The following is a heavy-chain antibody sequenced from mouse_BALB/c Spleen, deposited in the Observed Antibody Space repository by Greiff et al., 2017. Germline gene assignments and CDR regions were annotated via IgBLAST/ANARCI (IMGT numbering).Heavy chain of an antibody. J-gene: IGHJ2*01. CDR3: ARRSNWDYFDY. D-gene: IGHD4-1*01. V-gene: IGHV5-17*02. CDR1: GFTFSSFG. Sequence: EVQRVESGGGLVQPGGSRKLSCAASGFTFSSFGMHWVRQAPEKGLGWVAYISSGSSTIYYADTVKGRFTISRDNPKNTLFLQMTSLRSEDTAMYYCARRSNWDYFDYWGQGTTLTVSS. CDR2: ISSGSSTI.